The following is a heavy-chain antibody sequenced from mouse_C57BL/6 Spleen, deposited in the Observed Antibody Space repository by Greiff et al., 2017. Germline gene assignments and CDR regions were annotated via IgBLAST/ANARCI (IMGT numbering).Heavy chain of an antibody. CDR2: IHPNSGST. D-gene: IGHD1-1*01. Sequence: VQLQQSGAELVKPGASVKLSCKASGYTFTSYWMHWVKQRPGQGLEWIGMIHPNSGSTNYNEKFKSKATLTVDKSSSTAYMQLSSLTSEDSAVYYCARSYYYGSGYFDVWGTGTTVTVSS. V-gene: IGHV1-64*01. CDR1: GYTFTSYW. J-gene: IGHJ1*03. CDR3: ARSYYYGSGYFDV.